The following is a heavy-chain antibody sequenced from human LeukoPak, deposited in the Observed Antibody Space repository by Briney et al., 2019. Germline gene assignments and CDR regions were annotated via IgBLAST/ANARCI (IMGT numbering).Heavy chain of an antibody. CDR1: GESFSSYY. V-gene: IGHV4-34*01. D-gene: IGHD5-24*01. CDR2: INHSGIT. CDR3: ARVDGDGYTVPGS. Sequence: ADTLALTCAVYGESFSSYYWSGIPQPPVKGLEWIGEINHSGITNYNPSLQSRVTISVDTSKNQFSLKLRSVTGADTAAYYCARVDGDGYTVPGSWGQGTLVGVSS. J-gene: IGHJ5*02.